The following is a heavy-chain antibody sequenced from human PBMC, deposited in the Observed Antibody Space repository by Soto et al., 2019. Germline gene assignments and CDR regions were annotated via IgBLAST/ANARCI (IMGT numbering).Heavy chain of an antibody. CDR1: GGSISSSSYY. V-gene: IGHV4-39*01. CDR3: ARRLAVAGTFWFDP. CDR2: IYYSGST. D-gene: IGHD6-19*01. Sequence: QLQLQESGPGLVKPSETLSLTCTVSGGSISSSSYYWGWIRQPPGKGLEWIGSIYYSGSTYYNPSLKSRVTISVYTSKNQFSLKLSSVTAADTAVYYCARRLAVAGTFWFDPWGQGTLVTVAS. J-gene: IGHJ5*02.